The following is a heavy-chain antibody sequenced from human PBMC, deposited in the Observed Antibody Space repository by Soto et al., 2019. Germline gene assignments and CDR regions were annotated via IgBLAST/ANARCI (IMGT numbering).Heavy chain of an antibody. CDR1: GGSISSDDYY. CDR2: IHSSGSI. CDR3: ARDLDGLHDDTSGPFPRPG. Sequence: LSLTCTVSGGSISSDDYYWSWIRQAPGRGLEWIGYIHSSGSIYYNPSLKSRATMSIDTAGNQFSLKVSSVTVADTAVYYCARDLDGLHDDTSGPFPRPGWGQGTLVTVS. J-gene: IGHJ1*01. V-gene: IGHV4-30-4*01. D-gene: IGHD3-22*01.